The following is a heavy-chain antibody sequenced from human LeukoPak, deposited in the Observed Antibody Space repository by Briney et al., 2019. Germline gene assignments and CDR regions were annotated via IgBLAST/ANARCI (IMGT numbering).Heavy chain of an antibody. V-gene: IGHV1-46*01. CDR2: INPSPGST. J-gene: IGHJ6*03. D-gene: IGHD3-3*01. CDR1: GYTFTSYY. CDR3: ARGSREDFWSGYYESANYYYYYMDV. Sequence: ASVKVSCKASGYTFTSYYFHWVRQAPGQGLEWMGVINPSPGSTAYAQKFQGRVTITRNTSISTAYMELSSLRSEDTAVYYCARGSREDFWSGYYESANYYYYYMDVWGKGTTVTVSS.